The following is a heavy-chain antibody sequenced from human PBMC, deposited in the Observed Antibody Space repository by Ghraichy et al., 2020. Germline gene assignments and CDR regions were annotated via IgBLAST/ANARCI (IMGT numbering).Heavy chain of an antibody. V-gene: IGHV3-23*01. D-gene: IGHD6-6*01. CDR2: ISGSGGST. Sequence: GGSLRLSCAASGFTFSSYAMSWVRQATGKGLEWVSAISGSGGSTYYADSVKGRFTISRDNSKNTLYLQMNSLRAEDTAVYYCAKIGIAARLTLIFDYWGQGTLVTVSS. CDR3: AKIGIAARLTLIFDY. J-gene: IGHJ4*02. CDR1: GFTFSSYA.